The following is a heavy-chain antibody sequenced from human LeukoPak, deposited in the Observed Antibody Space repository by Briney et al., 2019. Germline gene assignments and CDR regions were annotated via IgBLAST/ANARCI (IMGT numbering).Heavy chain of an antibody. CDR2: IYSGGST. V-gene: IGHV3-53*01. CDR1: GFTVSTNY. J-gene: IGHJ6*03. CDR3: ARDPEGSYYMDV. Sequence: PGGSLRLSCAASGFTVSTNYMSWLRQAPGKGLEWVSVIYSGGSTYYADSVKGRFTISRDNSKNTLYFQMNSLRAEDTAVYYCARDPEGSYYMDVWGKGTTVTVSS.